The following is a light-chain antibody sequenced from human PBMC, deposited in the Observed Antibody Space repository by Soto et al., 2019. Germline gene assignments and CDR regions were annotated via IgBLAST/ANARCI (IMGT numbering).Light chain of an antibody. CDR1: SSDVGGYNY. Sequence: QSVLTQPASVSGSPGQSIAISCTGTSSDVGGYNYVSWYQQHPGKTPNLMIYDDSNRPSGVSNRFSGSKSGNTASLTISGLQAEDEADYYCSSYTSSSTWVFGGGTKLTVL. J-gene: IGLJ3*02. V-gene: IGLV2-14*01. CDR2: DDS. CDR3: SSYTSSSTWV.